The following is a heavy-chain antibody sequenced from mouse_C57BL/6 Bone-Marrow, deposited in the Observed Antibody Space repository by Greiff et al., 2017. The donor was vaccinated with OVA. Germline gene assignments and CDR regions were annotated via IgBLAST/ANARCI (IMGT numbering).Heavy chain of an antibody. CDR2: ISSGSSTI. CDR3: ARPSDYDYDDYAMDY. V-gene: IGHV5-17*01. J-gene: IGHJ4*01. D-gene: IGHD2-4*01. CDR1: GFTFSDYG. Sequence: EVMLVESGGGLVKPGGSLKLSCAASGFTFSDYGMHWVRQAPEKGLEWVAYISSGSSTIYYADTVKGRFTISRDNAKNTLFLQMTSLRSEDTAMYYCARPSDYDYDDYAMDYWGQGTSVTVSS.